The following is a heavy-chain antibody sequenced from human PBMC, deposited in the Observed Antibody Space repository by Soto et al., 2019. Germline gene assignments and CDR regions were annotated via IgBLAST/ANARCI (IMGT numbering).Heavy chain of an antibody. CDR3: ARDRVLRFLEWLPYYGMDV. Sequence: GGSLRLSCAASGFTFETYVMHWVRQAPGKGLEWVAVISYNGNSKYYVDSVKGRFTISRDNAKNSLYLQMNSLRAEDTAVYYCARDRVLRFLEWLPYYGMDVWGQGTTVTVSS. CDR2: ISYNGNSK. CDR1: GFTFETYV. V-gene: IGHV3-30*03. D-gene: IGHD3-3*01. J-gene: IGHJ6*02.